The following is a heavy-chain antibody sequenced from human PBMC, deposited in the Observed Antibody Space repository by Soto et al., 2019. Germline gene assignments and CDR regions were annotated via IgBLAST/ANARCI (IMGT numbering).Heavy chain of an antibody. J-gene: IGHJ6*02. CDR2: ISSSSSTI. CDR3: SSGLKYSGWLGELSYDYDGMDV. CDR1: GFTFSSYS. V-gene: IGHV3-48*01. D-gene: IGHD3-10*01. Sequence: EVQLVESGGGLVQPGGSLRLSCAASGFTFSSYSMNWVRQAPGKGLEWVSYISSSSSTIYYADSVKGRFTISRDNAKNXXYXPXXSLTAADTAVYYCSSGLKYSGWLGELSYDYDGMDVWGQGTTVTVSS.